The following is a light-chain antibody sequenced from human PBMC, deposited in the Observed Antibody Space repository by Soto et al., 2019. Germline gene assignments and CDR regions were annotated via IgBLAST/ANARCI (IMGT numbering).Light chain of an antibody. CDR2: DAS. CDR1: QSVSTY. CDR3: QDYGTSWT. V-gene: IGKV3-11*01. Sequence: EIVLTQSPATLSLSPGEGATLSCRASQSVSTYLAWYQQKPGQAPRLLIYDASNRATGIPARFSGSGSGTDFTLTINRLEPEDFAVYYCQDYGTSWTFGQGTKVDI. J-gene: IGKJ1*01.